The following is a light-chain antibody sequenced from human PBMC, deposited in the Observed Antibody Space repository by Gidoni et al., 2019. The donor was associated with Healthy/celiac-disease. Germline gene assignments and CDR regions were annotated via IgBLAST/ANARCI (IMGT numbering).Light chain of an antibody. CDR2: WAS. J-gene: IGKJ4*01. Sequence: DIVMPHSPASLALSLGERATINCKSSQSVLYSTNNKNYLAWYQQKPGQPPKLLIYWASTREAGVPDRFSGSGSGTDFTLTISSLQAEDVAVYYCQQYYSTPLTFGGGTKVEIK. CDR1: QSVLYSTNNKNY. CDR3: QQYYSTPLT. V-gene: IGKV4-1*01.